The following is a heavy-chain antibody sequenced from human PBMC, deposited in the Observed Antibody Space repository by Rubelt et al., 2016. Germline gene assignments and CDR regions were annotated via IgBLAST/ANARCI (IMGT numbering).Heavy chain of an antibody. V-gene: IGHV4-34*11. CDR2: IYYSGST. D-gene: IGHD6-13*01. CDR1: GGSFSGYY. CDR3: ARVSWHSSSPDYDY. J-gene: IGHJ4*02. Sequence: QVQLQQWGAGLLKPSETLSLTCAVYGGSFSGYYWSWIRQPPGKGLEWIGYIYYSGSTNYNPSLKSRVTISVDTSKNQFSLKLGSVTAADTAVYYCARVSWHSSSPDYDYWGQGTLVTVSS.